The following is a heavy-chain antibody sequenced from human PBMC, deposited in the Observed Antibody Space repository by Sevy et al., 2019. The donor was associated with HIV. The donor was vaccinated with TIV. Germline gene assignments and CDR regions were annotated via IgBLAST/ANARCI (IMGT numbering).Heavy chain of an antibody. J-gene: IGHJ4*02. Sequence: SETLSLTCAVYGGSFSGYYWNWIRQPPGKGLEWIGEINHGGTTNYNPSLKSRVTISIDTSRNQFSLKLSSVTAADTVVYYCGGGGGNYGGDYWGQGALVTVSS. CDR1: GGSFSGYY. CDR3: GGGGGNYGGDY. CDR2: INHGGTT. D-gene: IGHD3-16*01. V-gene: IGHV4-34*01.